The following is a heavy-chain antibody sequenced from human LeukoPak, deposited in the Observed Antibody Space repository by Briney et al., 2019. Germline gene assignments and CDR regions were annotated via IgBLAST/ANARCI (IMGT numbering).Heavy chain of an antibody. J-gene: IGHJ5*02. CDR1: GYTFTGYY. D-gene: IGHD3-16*02. CDR3: ARDKLGLGELSLYDQ. V-gene: IGHV1-2*02. Sequence: ASMKVSCKASGYTFTGYYMHWVRQAPGQGPEWMGWMNPNSGGTKYAQKFQGRVTMTRDTSISTAYMELSRLRSDDTAMYYCARDKLGLGELSLYDQWGQGTLVTVFS. CDR2: MNPNSGGT.